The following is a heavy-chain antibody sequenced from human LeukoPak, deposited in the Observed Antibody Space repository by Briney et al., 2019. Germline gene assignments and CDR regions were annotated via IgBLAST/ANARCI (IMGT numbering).Heavy chain of an antibody. Sequence: SETLSLTCAVYGGSFSGYYWSWIRQPPGKGLEWIGEINYTGSTNYNPSLKSRITISVDTSKNQFSLKLSSVTAADTAVYYCARLPGIAAAGRNWGQGTLVPVSS. CDR2: INYTGST. CDR3: ARLPGIAAAGRN. CDR1: GGSFSGYY. V-gene: IGHV4-34*01. D-gene: IGHD6-13*01. J-gene: IGHJ4*02.